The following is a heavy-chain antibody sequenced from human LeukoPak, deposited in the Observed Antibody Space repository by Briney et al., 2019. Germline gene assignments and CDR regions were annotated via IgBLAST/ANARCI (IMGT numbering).Heavy chain of an antibody. CDR3: AKDGYGSGSYTYYYYYYYMDV. D-gene: IGHD3-10*01. V-gene: IGHV3-30*04. CDR2: ISHDGSNK. CDR1: GFTFNNYA. J-gene: IGHJ6*03. Sequence: GGSLRLSCEASGFTFNNYAMHWVRQAPGKGLEWVAVISHDGSNKYYADSVKGRFTISRDNSKNTLYLQMNSLRAEDTAVYYCAKDGYGSGSYTYYYYYYYMDVWGKGTTVTISS.